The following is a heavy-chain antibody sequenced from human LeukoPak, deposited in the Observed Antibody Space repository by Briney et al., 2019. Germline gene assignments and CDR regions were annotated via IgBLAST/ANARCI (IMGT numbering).Heavy chain of an antibody. V-gene: IGHV3-11*04. Sequence: PGGSLRLSCAASGFTFSDYYMSWIRQAPGKGLEWVSYISSSGSTIYYADSVKGRFTISRDNAKNSLYLQMSSLRAEDTAVYYCARVNRVVGATKAYHFDYWGQGTLVTVSS. CDR3: ARVNRVVGATKAYHFDY. CDR1: GFTFSDYY. D-gene: IGHD1-26*01. J-gene: IGHJ4*02. CDR2: ISSSGSTI.